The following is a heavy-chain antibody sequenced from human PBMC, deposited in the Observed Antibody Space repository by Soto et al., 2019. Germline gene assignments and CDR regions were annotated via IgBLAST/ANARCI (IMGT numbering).Heavy chain of an antibody. V-gene: IGHV6-1*01. CDR1: GDSVSSTSAA. CDR2: TCYRSKWYS. CDR3: ARGSYYSGWV. J-gene: IGHJ4*02. Sequence: SQTLSLTSAISGDSVSSTSAAWSWIRQSPSRGLEWLGRTCYRSKWYSDYAVSVKSRITINPDTSKNQFSLQLNSVTPEDTAVYYCARGSYYSGWVWGQGTLVTVSS. D-gene: IGHD6-19*01.